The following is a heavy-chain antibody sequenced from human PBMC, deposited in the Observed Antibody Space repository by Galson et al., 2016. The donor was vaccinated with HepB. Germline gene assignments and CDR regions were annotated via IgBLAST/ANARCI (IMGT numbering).Heavy chain of an antibody. CDR1: GYTFTTYG. D-gene: IGHD2-15*01. CDR2: INTYTANT. J-gene: IGHJ5*02. CDR3: ARDFCSGDGCYHALGS. Sequence: SVKVSCKASGYTFTTYGINWVRQAPGQGLEWMGWINTYTANTQYAQILQGRVTMTTDTSTHTAYIELRSLRSDDTAVYYCARDFCSGDGCYHALGSWGQGTLVTVSS. V-gene: IGHV1-18*01.